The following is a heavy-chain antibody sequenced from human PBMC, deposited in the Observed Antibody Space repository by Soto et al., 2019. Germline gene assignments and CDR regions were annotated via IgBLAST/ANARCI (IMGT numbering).Heavy chain of an antibody. CDR2: IDPSDSQT. J-gene: IGHJ4*02. V-gene: IGHV5-10-1*01. CDR1: GYSFAGYW. CDR3: ARQIYDSDTGPNFQYYFDS. Sequence: PGESLKISCKGFGYSFAGYWITWVRQMPGKGLDCMGRIDPSDSQTYYSPSFRGHVTISAAKSITTVFLQWSSLRASDTAMYYCARQIYDSDTGPNFQYYFDSWGQGTLVTVSS. D-gene: IGHD3-22*01.